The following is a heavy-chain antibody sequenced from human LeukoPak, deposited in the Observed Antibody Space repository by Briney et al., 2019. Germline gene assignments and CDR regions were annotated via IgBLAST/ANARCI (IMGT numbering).Heavy chain of an antibody. V-gene: IGHV4-59*08. CDR3: ARLSTMIVVVITT. CDR2: IYYSGST. D-gene: IGHD3-22*01. J-gene: IGHJ5*02. CDR1: GDSISNYY. Sequence: SETLSLTCTVSGDSISNYYWSWIRQPPGKGLEWIGYIYYSGSTNYNPSLKSRVTISVDTSKNQFSLKLSSVTAADTAVYYCARLSTMIVVVITTWGQGTLVTVSS.